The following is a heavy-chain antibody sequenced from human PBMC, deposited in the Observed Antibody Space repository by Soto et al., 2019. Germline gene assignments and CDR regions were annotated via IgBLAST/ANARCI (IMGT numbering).Heavy chain of an antibody. CDR3: ARVDYYDSSGHNWFDP. Sequence: GGSLRLSCAASGFTVSSNYMSWVRQAPGKGLEWVSVIYSGGSTYYADSVKGRFTISRDNSKNTLYLQMNSLRAEDTAVYYCARVDYYDSSGHNWFDPWGQGTLVTVSS. CDR1: GFTVSSNY. J-gene: IGHJ5*02. D-gene: IGHD3-22*01. V-gene: IGHV3-53*01. CDR2: IYSGGST.